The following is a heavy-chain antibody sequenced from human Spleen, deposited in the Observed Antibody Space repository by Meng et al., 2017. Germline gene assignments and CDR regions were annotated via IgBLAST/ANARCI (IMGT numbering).Heavy chain of an antibody. D-gene: IGHD6-13*01. CDR2: IKQDGSEK. J-gene: IGHJ4*02. CDR1: GFTFSSYW. V-gene: IGHV3-7*01. CDR3: ARDLGGIFAY. Sequence: GESLKISCAASGFTFSSYWMSWVRQAPGKGLEWVANIKQDGSEKYHVDSVKGRFSISRDNAKSSLFLQMNSLRAEDTAVYYCARDLGGIFAYWGQGAPVTVSS.